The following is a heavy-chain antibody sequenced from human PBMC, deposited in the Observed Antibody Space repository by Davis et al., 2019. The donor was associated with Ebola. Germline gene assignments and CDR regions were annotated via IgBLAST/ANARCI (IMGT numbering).Heavy chain of an antibody. V-gene: IGHV4-34*01. D-gene: IGHD3-3*01. CDR2: INHSGST. CDR3: ARGSRLRFLEWPRWFDP. J-gene: IGHJ5*02. Sequence: SETLSLTCAVYGGSFSGYYWSWIRQPPGKGLEWIGEINHSGSTNYNPSLKSRVTISVDTSKNQFSLKLSSVTAADTAVYYCARGSRLRFLEWPRWFDPWGQGTLVTVSS. CDR1: GGSFSGYY.